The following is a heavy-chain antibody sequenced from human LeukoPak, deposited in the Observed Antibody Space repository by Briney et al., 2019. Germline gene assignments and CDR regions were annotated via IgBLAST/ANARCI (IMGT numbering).Heavy chain of an antibody. J-gene: IGHJ4*02. V-gene: IGHV3-23*01. Sequence: GGSLRLSCAASGFTFSSYAMSWVRQAPGKGLEWVSATSGSGGTTHYADSVKGRFTISRDNSKNTLSLQMNSLRAEDTAVYYCAKDGYYESSGYSYFDYWGQGTLVTVSS. CDR1: GFTFSSYA. D-gene: IGHD3-22*01. CDR3: AKDGYYESSGYSYFDY. CDR2: TSGSGGTT.